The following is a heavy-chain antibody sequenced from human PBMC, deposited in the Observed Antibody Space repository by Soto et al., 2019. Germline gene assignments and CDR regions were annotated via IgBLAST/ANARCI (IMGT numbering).Heavy chain of an antibody. D-gene: IGHD2-2*01. J-gene: IGHJ5*02. CDR1: GYTFTSYY. CDR3: ARGVVVPAAMLGWFDP. V-gene: IGHV1-46*03. CDR2: INPSGGST. Sequence: GASVKVSCKAFGYTFTSYYMHWVRQAPGQGLEWMGIINPSGGSTSYAQKFQGRVTMTRDTSTSTVYMELSSLRSEDTAVCYCARGVVVPAAMLGWFDPWGQGTLVTVSS.